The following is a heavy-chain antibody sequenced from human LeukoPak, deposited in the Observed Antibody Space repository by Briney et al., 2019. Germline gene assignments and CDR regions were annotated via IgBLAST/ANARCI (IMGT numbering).Heavy chain of an antibody. CDR1: GFTFSSYG. D-gene: IGHD5-18*01. V-gene: IGHV3-15*01. Sequence: GGSLRLSCAASGFTFSSYGMHWVRQAPGKGLEWVGRIKPAKTHGATPDYAAPVKGKFTIARDDSTDRLYLQMNSLETEDTAVYFCAREGSLYGYHSFDSWGQGTLVTVST. CDR3: AREGSLYGYHSFDS. CDR2: IKPAKTHGATP. J-gene: IGHJ4*02.